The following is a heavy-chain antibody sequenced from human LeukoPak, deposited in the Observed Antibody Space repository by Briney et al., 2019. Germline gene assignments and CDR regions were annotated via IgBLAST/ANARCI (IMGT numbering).Heavy chain of an antibody. Sequence: GGSLRLSCAASGFTSSISAMSWVRQAPGKGLEWVSFIYSGGNTHYSDSVKGRFTISRDSSKNTLYLQMNSLRAEDTAVYYCARRAGEYSHPYDYWGQGTLVTVSS. V-gene: IGHV3-23*05. CDR2: IYSGGNT. J-gene: IGHJ4*02. CDR1: GFTSSISA. D-gene: IGHD4-17*01. CDR3: ARRAGEYSHPYDY.